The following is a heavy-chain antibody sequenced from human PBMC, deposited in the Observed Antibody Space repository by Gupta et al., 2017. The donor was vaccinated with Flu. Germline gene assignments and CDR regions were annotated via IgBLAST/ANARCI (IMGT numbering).Heavy chain of an antibody. V-gene: IGHV3-15*01. J-gene: IGHJ6*02. CDR3: TTSTAGSYFFYGMDL. Sequence: EVQLVGSGGGLLKPGGSLRLSCVASGFTFSNAWMRWVRQAPGKGLEWVGRIKSTSDGGTTDYAAPVKGRFTILRDDSNNTLYLQMNSLKTEDTAVYYCTTSTAGSYFFYGMDLWGQGTMVTVSS. CDR2: IKSTSDGGTT. CDR1: GFTFSNAW. D-gene: IGHD6-13*01.